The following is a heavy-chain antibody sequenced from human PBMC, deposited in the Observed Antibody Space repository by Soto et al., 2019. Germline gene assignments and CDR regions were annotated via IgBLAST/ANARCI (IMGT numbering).Heavy chain of an antibody. D-gene: IGHD2-15*01. CDR2: INAGNGNT. CDR3: ARDLGGWREY. Sequence: GASVQVSCKASGYTFTSYAMHWVRQAPGQRLEWMGWINAGNGNTKYSQKFQGRVTVTKDTSASTAYMELSSLRSEDTAVYYCARDLGGWREYWGQGTLVTVSS. J-gene: IGHJ4*02. V-gene: IGHV1-3*01. CDR1: GYTFTSYA.